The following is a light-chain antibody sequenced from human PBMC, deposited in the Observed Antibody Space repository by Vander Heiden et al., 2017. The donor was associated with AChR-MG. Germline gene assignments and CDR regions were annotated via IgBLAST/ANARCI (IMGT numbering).Light chain of an antibody. J-gene: IGKJ1*01. CDR2: GAS. CDR3: QQYNNWPSWT. CDR1: QSVSSN. V-gene: IGKV3-15*01. Sequence: EIVMTQSPAPLSVSPGERATLSCRASQSVSSNLAWYQQKPGQAPRLLIYGASTRATGIPARFSGSGSGTEFTLTISSLQSEDFAVYYCQQYNNWPSWTFGQWTMVEIK.